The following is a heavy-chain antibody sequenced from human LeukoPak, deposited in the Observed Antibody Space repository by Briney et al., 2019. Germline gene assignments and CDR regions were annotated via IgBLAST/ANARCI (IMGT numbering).Heavy chain of an antibody. J-gene: IGHJ5*02. V-gene: IGHV4-38-2*02. CDR1: GYSISSGYY. D-gene: IGHD3-22*01. CDR2: IYHSGNS. CDR3: ARAWDSSGYLNWFDP. Sequence: SETLSLTCSVSGYSISSGYYWGWIRQSPGKGLEWIGIIYHSGNSYYSPSLKSRVTISVDTSKNQFSLKLTSVTAADTAVYYCARAWDSSGYLNWFDPWGQGTLVTVSS.